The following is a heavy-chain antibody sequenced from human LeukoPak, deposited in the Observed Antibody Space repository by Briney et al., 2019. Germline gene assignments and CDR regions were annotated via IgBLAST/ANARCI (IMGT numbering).Heavy chain of an antibody. CDR3: ARDESAYSYGFPWYFDL. Sequence: PGGSLRLSCAASGFASGFTFSTYEMNWVRQAPVKGLGWLSHISGSGATKYHADSVKGRFIISRDNARNSLYLQMNSLRVEDTAIYYCARDESAYSYGFPWYFDLWGRGTLVTVSS. CDR1: GFTFSTYE. J-gene: IGHJ2*01. V-gene: IGHV3-48*03. D-gene: IGHD5-18*01. CDR2: ISGSGATK.